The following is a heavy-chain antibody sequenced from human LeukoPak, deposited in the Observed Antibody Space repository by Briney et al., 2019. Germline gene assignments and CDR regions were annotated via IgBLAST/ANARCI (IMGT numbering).Heavy chain of an antibody. CDR3: ARMDHTQLAYYMDV. CDR2: IYYGGST. V-gene: IGHV4-59*01. J-gene: IGHJ6*03. D-gene: IGHD1-14*01. Sequence: PSETLSLTCTVSGGSISSYYWSWIRQPPGKGLEWIGYIYYGGSTNYNPSLKSRVTISVDTSKNQFSLKLSSVTAADTAVYYCARMDHTQLAYYMDVWGKGTTVTVSS. CDR1: GGSISSYY.